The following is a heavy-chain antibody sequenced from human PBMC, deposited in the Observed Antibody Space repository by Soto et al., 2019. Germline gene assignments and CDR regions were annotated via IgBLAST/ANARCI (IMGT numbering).Heavy chain of an antibody. CDR1: GFTFSSYG. V-gene: IGHV3-30*18. CDR2: ISYDGST. CDR3: AKSSSWPQFDY. J-gene: IGHJ4*02. D-gene: IGHD6-13*01. Sequence: GGSLRLSCAASGFTFSSYGIHWVRQAPGKGLEWVAVISYDGSTYYADSVKGRFTISRHNSKNTLYLQMNSLRAEDTAVYYCAKSSSWPQFDYWGQGTLVTVSS.